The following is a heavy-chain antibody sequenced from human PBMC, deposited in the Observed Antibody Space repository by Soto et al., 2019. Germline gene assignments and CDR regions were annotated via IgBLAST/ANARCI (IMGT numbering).Heavy chain of an antibody. CDR1: GFTFSSFW. CDR3: ARGYCGGDRCQRYYYGMDV. J-gene: IGHJ6*02. D-gene: IGHD2-21*01. V-gene: IGHV3-74*01. CDR2: VNSDGSST. Sequence: EVQLEESGGGLVQPGGSLRLSCAASGFTFSSFWMHWVRQAPGKGLVWVSRVNSDGSSTNYADSVKGRFTVSRDNAKNTLYLQMNSLRAEATALYYCARGYCGGDRCQRYYYGMDVWGQGTTVTVSS.